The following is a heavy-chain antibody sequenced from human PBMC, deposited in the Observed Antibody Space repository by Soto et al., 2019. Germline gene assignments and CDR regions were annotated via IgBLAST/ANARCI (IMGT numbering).Heavy chain of an antibody. V-gene: IGHV3-23*01. CDR1: GFTFSSYA. CDR3: AKGPEITIFGVVDYMDV. CDR2: ISGSGGST. D-gene: IGHD3-3*01. J-gene: IGHJ6*03. Sequence: GGSLRLSCAASGFTFSSYAMSWVRQAPGKGLEWVSAISGSGGSTYYADSVKGRFTISRDNSKNTLYLQMNSLRAEDTAVYYCAKGPEITIFGVVDYMDVWGKGTTVTV.